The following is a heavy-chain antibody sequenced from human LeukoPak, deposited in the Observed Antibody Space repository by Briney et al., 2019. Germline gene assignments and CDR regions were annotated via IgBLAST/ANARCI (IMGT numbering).Heavy chain of an antibody. CDR1: GGSISSGNYY. CDR2: IYTSGST. Sequence: PSETLSLTCTVSGGSISSGNYYWSWIRQPAGKGLEWIGRIYTSGSTNYNPSLKSRVTISVDTSKNQFSLKLSSVTAADTAVYYCASLVAAAGVPYYYYMDVWGKGTTVTISS. V-gene: IGHV4-61*02. D-gene: IGHD6-13*01. CDR3: ASLVAAAGVPYYYYMDV. J-gene: IGHJ6*03.